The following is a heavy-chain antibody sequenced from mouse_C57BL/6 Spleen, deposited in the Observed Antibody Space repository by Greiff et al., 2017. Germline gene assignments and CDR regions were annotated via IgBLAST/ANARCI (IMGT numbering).Heavy chain of an antibody. J-gene: IGHJ2*01. CDR1: GYTFTSYW. Sequence: VQLQQPGAELVKPGASVKLSCKASGYTFTSYWMQWVKQRPGQGLEWIGEIDPSDSYTNYNQKFKGKATLTVDTSSSTAYMPRSSLTSEDSAVYYCARYRSSDGYYVPFDYGGQGTTLTVSS. CDR3: ARYRSSDGYYVPFDY. V-gene: IGHV1-50*01. D-gene: IGHD2-3*01. CDR2: IDPSDSYT.